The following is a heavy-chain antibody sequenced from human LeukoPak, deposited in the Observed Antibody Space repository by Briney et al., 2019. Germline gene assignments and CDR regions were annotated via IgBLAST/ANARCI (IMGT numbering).Heavy chain of an antibody. CDR3: ARYCSGGSCYDY. J-gene: IGHJ4*02. CDR1: GGTFSSYA. CDR2: IIPILGIA. D-gene: IGHD2-15*01. V-gene: IGHV1-69*04. Sequence: ASVKVSCKASGGTFSSYAISWVRQAPGQGLEWMGRIIPILGIANYAQKFQGRVTITADKSTSTAYMELSRLRSDDTAVYYCARYCSGGSCYDYWGQGTLVTVSS.